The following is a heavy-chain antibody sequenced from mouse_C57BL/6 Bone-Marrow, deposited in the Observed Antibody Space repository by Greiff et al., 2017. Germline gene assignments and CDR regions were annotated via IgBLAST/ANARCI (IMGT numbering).Heavy chain of an antibody. CDR3: ARETLRGDY. CDR1: GYTFTDYY. V-gene: IGHV1-19*01. Sequence: VQLQQSGPVLVKPGASVKMSCKASGYTFTDYYMNWVKQSHGKSLEWIGVINPYNGGTSYNQKFKGKATLTVDKYSSTAYMELNSLTSEDSAVYYCARETLRGDYWGQGTTLTVSS. CDR2: INPYNGGT. J-gene: IGHJ2*01.